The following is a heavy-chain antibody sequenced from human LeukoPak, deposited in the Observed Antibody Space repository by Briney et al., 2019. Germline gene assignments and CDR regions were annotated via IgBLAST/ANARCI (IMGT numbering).Heavy chain of an antibody. J-gene: IGHJ4*02. Sequence: GASVRVSCKASGYTFTSYDINWVRQATGQGLEWMGWMNPNSGNTGYAQKFQGRVTMTRNTSISTAYMELRSLRSDDTAVYYCARVPYFDWPHADYWGQGTLVTVSS. CDR1: GYTFTSYD. CDR2: MNPNSGNT. V-gene: IGHV1-8*01. D-gene: IGHD3-9*01. CDR3: ARVPYFDWPHADY.